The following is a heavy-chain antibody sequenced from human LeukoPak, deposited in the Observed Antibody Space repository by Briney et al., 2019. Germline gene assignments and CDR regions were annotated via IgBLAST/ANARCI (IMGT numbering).Heavy chain of an antibody. V-gene: IGHV3-48*01. Sequence: GGSLRLSCAASGFTFINYSMTWVRQAPGKGLEWVSYISSSSSTIYYADSVKGRFTISRDNAKNSLYLQMNSLRAEDTAVYYCARDLPAYYGSGMGAFDIWGQGTMVTVSS. D-gene: IGHD3-10*01. J-gene: IGHJ3*02. CDR3: ARDLPAYYGSGMGAFDI. CDR2: ISSSSSTI. CDR1: GFTFINYS.